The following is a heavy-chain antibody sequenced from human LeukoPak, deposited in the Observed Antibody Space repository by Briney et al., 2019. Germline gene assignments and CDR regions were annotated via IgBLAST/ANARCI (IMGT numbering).Heavy chain of an antibody. D-gene: IGHD5-18*01. V-gene: IGHV3-7*01. CDR1: GFTFSNYW. CDR3: ASSYGYYYYYYMDV. Sequence: TGGSLRLSCAASGFTFSNYWMSWVRQAPGRGLEWVANIKQDGSEKYYVDSVKGRFTISRDNAKNSLYLQMNSLRAEDTAVYYCASSYGYYYYYYMDVWGKGTTVTVSS. CDR2: IKQDGSEK. J-gene: IGHJ6*03.